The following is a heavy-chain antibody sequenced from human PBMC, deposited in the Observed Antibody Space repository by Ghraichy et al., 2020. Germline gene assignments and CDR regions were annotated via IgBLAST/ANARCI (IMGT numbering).Heavy chain of an antibody. V-gene: IGHV3-23*01. Sequence: GGSLRLSCAASGFTFSSYAMSWVRQAPGKGLEWVSAISGSGGSTYYADSVKGRFTISRDNSKNTLYLQMNSLRAEDTAVYYCATPGESRSYYYDSSGYYYYGMDVWGQGTTVTVSS. CDR3: ATPGESRSYYYDSSGYYYYGMDV. CDR2: ISGSGGST. CDR1: GFTFSSYA. D-gene: IGHD3-22*01. J-gene: IGHJ6*02.